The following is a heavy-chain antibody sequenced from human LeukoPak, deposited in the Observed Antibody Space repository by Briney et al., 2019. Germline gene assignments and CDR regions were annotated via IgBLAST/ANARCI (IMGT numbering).Heavy chain of an antibody. CDR1: GFTFTYFA. J-gene: IGHJ4*02. Sequence: GGSLRLSCAASGFTFTYFAMHWVRQAPGKGLEWVTVISDDGNNKYFADSVKGRFTISRDNSKNTLYLQMNSLRAEDTAVYYCAKGGPHYGSGSYYAFDYWGQGTLVTVSS. CDR3: AKGGPHYGSGSYYAFDY. CDR2: ISDDGNNK. D-gene: IGHD3-10*01. V-gene: IGHV3-30*18.